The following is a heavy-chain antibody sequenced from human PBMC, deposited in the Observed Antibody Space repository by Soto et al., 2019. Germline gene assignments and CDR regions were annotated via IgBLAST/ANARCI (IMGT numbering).Heavy chain of an antibody. CDR2: TYYSGST. V-gene: IGHV4-59*01. J-gene: IGHJ4*02. Sequence: PSETLSLTCTVSGGSISSYYWSWIRQPPGKGLEWIGYTYYSGSTNYNPSLKSRVTISVDTSKNQFSLKLSSVTAADTAVYYCARAGAYDFWSGYLFDYWGQGTLVTVSS. D-gene: IGHD3-3*01. CDR3: ARAGAYDFWSGYLFDY. CDR1: GGSISSYY.